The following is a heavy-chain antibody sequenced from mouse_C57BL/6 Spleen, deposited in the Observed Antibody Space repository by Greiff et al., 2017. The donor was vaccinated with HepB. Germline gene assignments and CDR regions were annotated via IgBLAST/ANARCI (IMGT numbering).Heavy chain of an antibody. D-gene: IGHD1-1*01. V-gene: IGHV5-4*01. CDR3: ARDQSYYGSSYFAY. CDR2: ISDGGSYT. Sequence: VQLKESGGGLVKPGGSLKLSCAASGFTFSSYAMSWVRQTPEKRLEWVATISDGGSYTYYPDNVKGRFTISRDNAKNNLYLQMSHLKSEDTAMYYCARDQSYYGSSYFAYWGQGTLVTVSA. CDR1: GFTFSSYA. J-gene: IGHJ3*01.